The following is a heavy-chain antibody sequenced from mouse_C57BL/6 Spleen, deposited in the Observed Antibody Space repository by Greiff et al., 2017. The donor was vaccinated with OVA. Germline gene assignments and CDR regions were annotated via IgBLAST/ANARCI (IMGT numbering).Heavy chain of an antibody. Sequence: QVQLQQPGAELVKPGASVKLSCKASGYTFTSYWMHWVKQRPGQGLEWIGMIHPNSGSTNYNEKFKSKATLTVDKSSSTAYMQLSSLTSEDSAVYDCARERGIYYGNYEGYFDVWGTGTTVTVSS. J-gene: IGHJ1*03. CDR2: IHPNSGST. CDR3: ARERGIYYGNYEGYFDV. V-gene: IGHV1-64*01. CDR1: GYTFTSYW. D-gene: IGHD2-1*01.